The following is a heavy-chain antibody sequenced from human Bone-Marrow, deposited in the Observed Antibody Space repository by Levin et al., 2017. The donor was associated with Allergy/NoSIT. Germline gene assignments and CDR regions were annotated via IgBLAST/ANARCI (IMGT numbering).Heavy chain of an antibody. V-gene: IGHV3-30-3*01. D-gene: IGHD3-10*01. CDR3: ARPQLDYHGSGSDYGVDL. Sequence: PGESLKISCAASGFTFNSYDMHWVRQAPGKGLEWLSVISYDGSSKFYADSVRGRFTVSRDSFKNTLFLQMNNLRLEDTAVYFCARPQLDYHGSGSDYGVDLWGQGTTVTVSS. CDR2: ISYDGSSK. CDR1: GFTFNSYD. J-gene: IGHJ6*02.